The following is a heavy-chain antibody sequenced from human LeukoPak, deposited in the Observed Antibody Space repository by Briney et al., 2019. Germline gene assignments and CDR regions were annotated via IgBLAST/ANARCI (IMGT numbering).Heavy chain of an antibody. V-gene: IGHV3-74*01. J-gene: IGHJ4*02. CDR1: GFTFSSYW. Sequence: PGGSLRLSCAASGFTFSSYWMHWVRQPPGKGLEWVSRINSDGRTTAYADSVKGRFTISGDYAKNTLYLQMNSLRAEDTAVYYCARDRYGAHDYWGQGTLVTVSS. CDR2: INSDGRTT. CDR3: ARDRYGAHDY. D-gene: IGHD3-16*01.